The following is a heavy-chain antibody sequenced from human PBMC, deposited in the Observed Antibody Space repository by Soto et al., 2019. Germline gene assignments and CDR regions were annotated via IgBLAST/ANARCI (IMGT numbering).Heavy chain of an antibody. J-gene: IGHJ6*03. CDR3: ARARRYCSSTSCNKPIYYYYMDV. V-gene: IGHV1-8*01. Sequence: ASVKVSCKASGSTFPSYDINWVRQANGQGLEWMGWMNPNSGNTGYAQKFQGRVTMTRNTSISTAYMELSSLRSEDTAVYYCARARRYCSSTSCNKPIYYYYMDVWGKGTTVTVS. CDR2: MNPNSGNT. CDR1: GSTFPSYD. D-gene: IGHD2-2*01.